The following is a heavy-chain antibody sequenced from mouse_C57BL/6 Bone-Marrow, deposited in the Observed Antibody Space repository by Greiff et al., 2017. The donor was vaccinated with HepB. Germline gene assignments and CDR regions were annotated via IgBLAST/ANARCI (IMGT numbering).Heavy chain of an antibody. CDR1: GYTFTSYT. V-gene: IGHV1-4*01. CDR3: ARRVHYDYDNYAMDY. CDR2: INPSSGYT. J-gene: IGHJ4*01. Sequence: ESGAELARPGASVKMSCKASGYTFTSYTMHWVKQRPGQGLEWIGYINPSSGYTKYNQKFKDKATLTADKSSSTAYMQLSSLTSEDSAVYYCARRVHYDYDNYAMDYWGQGTSVTVSS. D-gene: IGHD2-4*01.